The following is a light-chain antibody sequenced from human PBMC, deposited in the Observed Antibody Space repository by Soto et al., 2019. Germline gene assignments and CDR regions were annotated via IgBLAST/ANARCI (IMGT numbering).Light chain of an antibody. V-gene: IGLV2-14*01. J-gene: IGLJ1*01. CDR1: SSDVGGYNY. CDR3: SSYTSSSTLGV. CDR2: EVS. Sequence: QSVLTQPASGSGSPGQSITISCTGTSSDVGGYNYVSWYQQHPGKAPKLMIYEVSNRPSGVSNRFSGSKSGNTASLTISGLQAEEEADYYCSSYTSSSTLGVFGTGTKLTVL.